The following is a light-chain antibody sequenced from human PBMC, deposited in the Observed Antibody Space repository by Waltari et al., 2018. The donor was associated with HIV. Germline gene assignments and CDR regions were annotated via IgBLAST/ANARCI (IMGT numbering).Light chain of an antibody. CDR3: QVWGATNDWV. J-gene: IGLJ3*02. Sequence: YVLTQPPSVSVAQNQTATVACIGENIGVSDVHWYRKGSGQAPEVVIPEDGCRAPGSPGRITGSNSGDMATLTIASVEAGDEAVYYCQVWGATNDWVFGGGTKVTVL. CDR1: NIGVSD. CDR2: EDG. V-gene: IGLV3-21*02.